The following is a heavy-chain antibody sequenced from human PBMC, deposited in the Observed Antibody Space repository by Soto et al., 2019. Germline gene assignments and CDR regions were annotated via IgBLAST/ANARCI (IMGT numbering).Heavy chain of an antibody. D-gene: IGHD5-18*01. Sequence: QVQLVQSGAEVKKPGSSVKVSCKSSGDTFISYAISWVRQAPGQGLEWMGGVVPMFGIANYAQKFQGRVTTIAAESTSTAYLQQSSLTTEHTAVYSCARDGSSVETAMVSKYFYAMDLWRQGTPVTVYS. V-gene: IGHV1-69*12. CDR3: ARDGSSVETAMVSKYFYAMDL. J-gene: IGHJ6*02. CDR1: GDTFISYA. CDR2: VVPMFGIA.